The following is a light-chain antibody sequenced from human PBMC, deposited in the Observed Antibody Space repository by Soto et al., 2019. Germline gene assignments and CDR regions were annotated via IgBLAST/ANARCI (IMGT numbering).Light chain of an antibody. Sequence: EIVLTQSPATLSLSPGERATLSCRASQSVSSSYLAWYQQKPGQAPRLLIYGASSRATGIPDRFSGSWSGTAGTLTISRLEPEDFAVYDGQQYGSSPLTFGGGTKVDIK. CDR1: QSVSSSY. V-gene: IGKV3-20*01. J-gene: IGKJ4*01. CDR2: GAS. CDR3: QQYGSSPLT.